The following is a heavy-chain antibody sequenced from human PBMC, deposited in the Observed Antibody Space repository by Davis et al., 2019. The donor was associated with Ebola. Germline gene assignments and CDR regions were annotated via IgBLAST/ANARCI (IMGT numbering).Heavy chain of an antibody. D-gene: IGHD5-24*01. CDR3: SRDDYPV. V-gene: IGHV3-23*01. CDR1: GFTFSSYA. CDR2: ISGSGGST. J-gene: IGHJ4*02. Sequence: GGSLRLSCAATGFTFSSYAMSWVRQAPGKGLEWVSAISGSGGSTYYADSVKGRFTISRDNSKNTLYLQMNSLKIEDTAIYYCSRDDYPVWGQGTLVTVSS.